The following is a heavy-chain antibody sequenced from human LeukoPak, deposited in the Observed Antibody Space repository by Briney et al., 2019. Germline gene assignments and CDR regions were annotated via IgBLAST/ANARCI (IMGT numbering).Heavy chain of an antibody. CDR3: ARYSGNYRFFDY. CDR2: IYHSGTT. J-gene: IGHJ4*02. CDR1: SGSISSYDYY. Sequence: SETLSLTCTVSSGSISSYDYYWTWIRQHAGKGLEWIGYIYHSGTTYYNPSLKSRVTISVDTSENQFSLKLTSVTAADSAMYYCARYSGNYRFFDYWGQGTLVTVSS. D-gene: IGHD1-26*01. V-gene: IGHV4-31*03.